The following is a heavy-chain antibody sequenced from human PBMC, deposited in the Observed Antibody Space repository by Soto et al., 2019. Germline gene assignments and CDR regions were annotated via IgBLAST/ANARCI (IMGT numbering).Heavy chain of an antibody. D-gene: IGHD3-10*01. CDR1: GFTFSTYA. J-gene: IGHJ6*04. CDR2: ISVSGGYK. V-gene: IGHV3-23*01. CDR3: AIGLMKRGSGTYYNHPPDV. Sequence: EVQLLESGGGLVEPGGSLRLSCAASGFTFSTYAMSWVRLAPGKGLEWVSIISVSGGYKYYADSMKGRFTISRDNSKSTLYLQMDSLRVEDTAVYYCAIGLMKRGSGTYYNHPPDVWGKGTTVTVSS.